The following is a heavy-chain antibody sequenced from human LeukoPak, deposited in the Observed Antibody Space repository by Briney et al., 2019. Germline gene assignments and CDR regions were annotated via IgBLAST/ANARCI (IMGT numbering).Heavy chain of an antibody. CDR3: AREIFGRRGLFDY. V-gene: IGHV1-18*04. Sequence: ASVKVSCKASGYTFTSYYMHWVRQAPGQGLEWMGWISAYNGNTNYARKLQGRVTMTTDTSTSTAYMELRSLRSDDTAVYYCAREIFGRRGLFDYWGQGTLVTVSS. CDR2: ISAYNGNT. CDR1: GYTFTSYY. J-gene: IGHJ4*02. D-gene: IGHD3/OR15-3a*01.